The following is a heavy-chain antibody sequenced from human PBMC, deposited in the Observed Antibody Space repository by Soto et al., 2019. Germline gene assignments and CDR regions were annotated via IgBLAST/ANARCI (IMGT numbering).Heavy chain of an antibody. V-gene: IGHV4-31*03. D-gene: IGHD3-22*01. CDR2: IYYSGST. Sequence: SETLSLTCTVSGGSICSGGYYWSWIRQHPGKGLEWIGYIYYSGSTYYNPSLKSRVTISVDTPKNQFSLKLSSVTAADTAVYYCARDGQTYYYDSSGYYSGFDPWGQGTLVTVSS. CDR3: ARDGQTYYYDSSGYYSGFDP. J-gene: IGHJ5*02. CDR1: GGSICSGGYY.